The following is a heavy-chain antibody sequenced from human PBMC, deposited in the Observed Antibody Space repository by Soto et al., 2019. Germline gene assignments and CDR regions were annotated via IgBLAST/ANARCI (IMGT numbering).Heavy chain of an antibody. Sequence: GASVKVSCKASGYTFTGYAMHWVRQAPGQGLEWMGWISGYNGNTKYAQKLQGRVTMTTDTSTSTAYMELRSLRSDDPAVYYCARGVGSGSYYNQYNWFDPWGQGTLVTVSS. V-gene: IGHV1-18*01. CDR1: GYTFTGYA. J-gene: IGHJ5*02. D-gene: IGHD3-10*01. CDR3: ARGVGSGSYYNQYNWFDP. CDR2: ISGYNGNT.